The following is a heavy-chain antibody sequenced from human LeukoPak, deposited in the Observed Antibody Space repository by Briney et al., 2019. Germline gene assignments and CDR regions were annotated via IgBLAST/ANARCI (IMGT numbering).Heavy chain of an antibody. CDR1: GYTLTELS. Sequence: ASVKVSCKVSGYTLTELSMHWVRQAPGKGLEWMGGFDPEDGETIYAQKFQGRVTMTEDTSTDTAYMELSSLRSEDTAVYYCARDCGYCSGGSCYSGNWFDPWGQGTLVTVSS. J-gene: IGHJ5*02. D-gene: IGHD2-15*01. CDR2: FDPEDGET. CDR3: ARDCGYCSGGSCYSGNWFDP. V-gene: IGHV1-24*01.